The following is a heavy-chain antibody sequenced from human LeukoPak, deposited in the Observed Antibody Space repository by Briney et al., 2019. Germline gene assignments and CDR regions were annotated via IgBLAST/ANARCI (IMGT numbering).Heavy chain of an antibody. J-gene: IGHJ4*02. D-gene: IGHD6-13*01. CDR2: IKEDRTAD. Sequence: PGGSLRLSCAASVFSVRDFWMAWVRQAPGKGLEWVAHIKEDRTADYYVDSVKGRFTISQDDGKNSLHLQMNSLRVEDTAVYYCARGLYSSSPFDYWGQGTLVTVSS. CDR3: ARGLYSSSPFDY. CDR1: VFSVRDFW. V-gene: IGHV3-7*01.